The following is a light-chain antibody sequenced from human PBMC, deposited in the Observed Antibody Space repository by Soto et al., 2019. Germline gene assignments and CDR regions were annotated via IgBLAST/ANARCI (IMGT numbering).Light chain of an antibody. CDR3: LLFFRSTWM. CDR2: NTR. V-gene: IGLV7-43*01. J-gene: IGLJ3*02. CDR1: TGAVTGDYH. Sequence: QAVGTQEPSLTVSPGGTVTLTCASSTGAVTGDYHPNWFQQKPGKAPRERIYNTRNRHSWTPARFSGSLLGDKAALTLSGVQPEDEAHYYCLLFFRSTWMFGGGTKLTVL.